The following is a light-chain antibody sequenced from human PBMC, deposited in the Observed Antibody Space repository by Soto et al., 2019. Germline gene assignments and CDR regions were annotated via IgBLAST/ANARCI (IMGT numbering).Light chain of an antibody. J-gene: IGKJ1*01. V-gene: IGKV3-20*01. CDR2: GAS. Sequence: ESVLTQSPGTLSLSPGERATLSCRASQSVSGSYLAWYQQIPGQAPRLLMYGASSRATGIPDRFSGSGSGTDSTLTISRLEPEDFAVHYCQQDGSSPWAFGQGAKVEIK. CDR1: QSVSGSY. CDR3: QQDGSSPWA.